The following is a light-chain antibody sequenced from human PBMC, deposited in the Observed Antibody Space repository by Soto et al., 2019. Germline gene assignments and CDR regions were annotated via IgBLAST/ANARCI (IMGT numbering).Light chain of an antibody. CDR1: QSVSSNY. CDR3: QQYGSSPAWT. V-gene: IGKV3-20*01. J-gene: IGKJ1*01. CDR2: GAS. Sequence: ESVLTQSPGTLSLSPGERATLSCRASQSVSSNYLAWYQQKPGQAPRLLIYGASTRATGIPDRVSGSGSGTDFSLTISRLEPEDSAVYYCQQYGSSPAWTFGQGTKVEI.